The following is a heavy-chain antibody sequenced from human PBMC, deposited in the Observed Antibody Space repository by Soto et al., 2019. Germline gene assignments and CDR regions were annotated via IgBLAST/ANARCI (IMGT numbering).Heavy chain of an antibody. Sequence: SETLSLTCTVSSGSISSYYWSWIRQPPGKGLEWIGYIYYSGSTNFNPSLKSRVTISVDTSKNQFSPKLNSVTAADTAVYFCARGYGGPYYFDFWGLGTLVTVSS. V-gene: IGHV4-59*01. CDR1: SGSISSYY. CDR2: IYYSGST. CDR3: ARGYGGPYYFDF. D-gene: IGHD5-12*01. J-gene: IGHJ4*02.